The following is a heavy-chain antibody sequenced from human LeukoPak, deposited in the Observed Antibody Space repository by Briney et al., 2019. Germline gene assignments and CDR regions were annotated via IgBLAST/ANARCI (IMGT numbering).Heavy chain of an antibody. Sequence: GGSLRLSCAASGFTFSSYSMNWVRQAPGKGLEWVSSISSSSSYIYYADSVKGRFTISRDNSKNTLYLQMNSLRVEDTAVYYCARDSSMLRGPLVIYYFDFWGQGTLVTVSS. J-gene: IGHJ4*02. CDR3: ARDSSMLRGPLVIYYFDF. D-gene: IGHD3-10*01. V-gene: IGHV3-21*04. CDR1: GFTFSSYS. CDR2: ISSSSSYI.